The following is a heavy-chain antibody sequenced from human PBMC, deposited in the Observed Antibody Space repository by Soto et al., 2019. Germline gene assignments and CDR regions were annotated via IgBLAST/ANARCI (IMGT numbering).Heavy chain of an antibody. V-gene: IGHV2-26*01. CDR1: GFSLRNPRMG. CDR3: ARLRVGDDSDYVYDI. CDR2: IFSNDEK. Sequence: QVALKESGPVLVKPTETLTLTCTVSGFSLRNPRMGVGWIRQPPGKALDWLAHIFSNDEKSYSTSLKSRLTVSKYTSKSQVVLTMANMDPVDAATYYCARLRVGDDSDYVYDIWGQGTMVTASS. D-gene: IGHD3-16*01. J-gene: IGHJ3*02.